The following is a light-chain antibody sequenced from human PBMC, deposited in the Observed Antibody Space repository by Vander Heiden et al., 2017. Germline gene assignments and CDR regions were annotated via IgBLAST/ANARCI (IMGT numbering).Light chain of an antibody. CDR2: AAS. CDR1: QGISNY. CDR3: QKDNSAPRT. V-gene: IGKV1-27*01. Sequence: DIQMTPSPSPLSASVGDRVTITCRASQGISNYLAWYQQQPGKVPTLLIYAASTLQSGVPSRFSGSGSGTDFTLTISSLQPEDVATYYCQKDNSAPRTFGQGTKVEIK. J-gene: IGKJ1*01.